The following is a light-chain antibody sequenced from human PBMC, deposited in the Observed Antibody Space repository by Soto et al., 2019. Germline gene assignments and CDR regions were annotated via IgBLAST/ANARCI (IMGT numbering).Light chain of an antibody. Sequence: EIVMTHSPATLSVSPGERATLSCRASQSVSSNLAWYQQKPGQAPRLLIYRASTRATGIPARFSGSGSGTEFTLTISSLQSEDFAVYYCQHYNNWPPWTFGQGTKVEIK. CDR3: QHYNNWPPWT. J-gene: IGKJ1*01. V-gene: IGKV3-15*01. CDR2: RAS. CDR1: QSVSSN.